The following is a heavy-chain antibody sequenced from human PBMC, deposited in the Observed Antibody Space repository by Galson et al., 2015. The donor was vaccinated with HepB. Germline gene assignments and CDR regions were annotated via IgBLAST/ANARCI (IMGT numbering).Heavy chain of an antibody. D-gene: IGHD3-22*01. J-gene: IGHJ4*02. V-gene: IGHV3-48*04. CDR3: ARGGHFADSSGYLPDFDY. CDR2: ISSSSTTI. CDR1: TFIFSTYS. Sequence: SLRLSCAASTFIFSTYSMDWVRQAPGKGLEWVSYISSSSTTIYYADSVKGRFTISRDNAKNSLYLQMNSLRAEDTAVYYCARGGHFADSSGYLPDFDYWGQGTLVTVSS.